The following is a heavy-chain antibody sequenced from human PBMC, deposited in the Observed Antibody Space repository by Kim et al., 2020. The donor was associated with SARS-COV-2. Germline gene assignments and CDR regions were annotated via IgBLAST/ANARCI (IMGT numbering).Heavy chain of an antibody. CDR3: ARDLPPRLMITFGGPTYGMDV. CDR2: ISSSSSYI. CDR1: GFTFSSYS. V-gene: IGHV3-21*01. Sequence: GGSLRLSCAASGFTFSSYSMNWVRQAPGKGLEWGSSISSSSSYIYYADSVKGRFTISRDNAKNSLYLQMNSLRAEDTAVYYCARDLPPRLMITFGGPTYGMDVWVQGTTVTVSS. J-gene: IGHJ6*02. D-gene: IGHD3-16*01.